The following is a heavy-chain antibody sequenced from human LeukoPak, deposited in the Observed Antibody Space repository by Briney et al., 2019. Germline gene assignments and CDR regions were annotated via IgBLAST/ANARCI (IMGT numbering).Heavy chain of an antibody. CDR1: GYTFTSYY. J-gene: IGHJ5*02. Sequence: ASVKVSCKASGYTFTSYYMHWVRQAPGQGLEWMGIINPSGGSTSYAQKFQGRVTMTRDTSTSTVYMEPSSLRSEDTAVYYCARLMTTVNGRLNWFDPWGQGTLVTVSS. D-gene: IGHD4-11*01. V-gene: IGHV1-46*01. CDR2: INPSGGST. CDR3: ARLMTTVNGRLNWFDP.